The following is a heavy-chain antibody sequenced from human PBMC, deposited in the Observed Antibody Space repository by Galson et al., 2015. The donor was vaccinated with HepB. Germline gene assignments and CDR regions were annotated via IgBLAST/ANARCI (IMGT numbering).Heavy chain of an antibody. D-gene: IGHD6-13*01. Sequence: ETLSLTCAVSGGSISCSNWWSWVRQPPGKGLEWIGEIYHSGSTNYNPSLKSRVTISVDKSKNQFSLKLSSVTAADTAVYCLARGIAAAGRASNYFDYWGQGTLVTVSS. V-gene: IGHV4-4*01. CDR3: ARGIAAAGRASNYFDY. J-gene: IGHJ4*02. CDR1: GGSISCSNW. CDR2: IYHSGST.